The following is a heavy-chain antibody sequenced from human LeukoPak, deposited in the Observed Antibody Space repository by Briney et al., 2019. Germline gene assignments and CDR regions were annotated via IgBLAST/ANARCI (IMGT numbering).Heavy chain of an antibody. V-gene: IGHV1-2*02. CDR2: INPNSGGT. J-gene: IGHJ3*02. D-gene: IGHD3-22*01. Sequence: ASVKVSCKASGYAFTSNYMHWVRQAPGQGLEWMGWINPNSGGTYYAQKFQGRVTMTWDRSTTSTYMELSSLRSDDTAMYFCARDRRRITMVVDIWGQGTMVTVSS. CDR1: GYAFTSNY. CDR3: ARDRRRITMVVDI.